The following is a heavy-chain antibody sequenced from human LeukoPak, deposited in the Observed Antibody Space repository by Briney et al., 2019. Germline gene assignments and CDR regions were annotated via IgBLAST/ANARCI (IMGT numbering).Heavy chain of an antibody. D-gene: IGHD1-14*01. J-gene: IGHJ5*01. CDR3: ARDMTEAGNNRFDS. CDR1: GFTFSSYA. Sequence: GGSLRLSCAASGFTFSSYAMHWVRQAPGKGLEWVAVIWHDGSNGYYADSMKGRFTISRDNSKNTLYLQMNSLRAEDTAVYFCARDMTEAGNNRFDSWGQGTLVTVSS. CDR2: IWHDGSNG. V-gene: IGHV3-33*08.